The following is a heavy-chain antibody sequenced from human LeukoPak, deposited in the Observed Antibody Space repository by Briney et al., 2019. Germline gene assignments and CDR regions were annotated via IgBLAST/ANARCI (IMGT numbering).Heavy chain of an antibody. CDR2: IYTGGST. CDR3: ARVEWGVFVDY. D-gene: IGHD1-26*01. CDR1: GGFISSGGYY. J-gene: IGHJ4*02. V-gene: IGHV4-61*02. Sequence: SETLSLTCSVSGGFISSGGYYWSWLRQPAGKGLEWIGRIYTGGSTNYNPSLKSRVTMSVDTSKNQFSLKLSSVTAADTAVYYCARVEWGVFVDYWGQGTLVTVSS.